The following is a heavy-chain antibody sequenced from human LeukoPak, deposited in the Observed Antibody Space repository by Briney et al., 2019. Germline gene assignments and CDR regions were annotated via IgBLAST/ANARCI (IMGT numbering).Heavy chain of an antibody. D-gene: IGHD3-16*02. J-gene: IGHJ3*02. CDR1: GYTFTGYY. CDR2: INPNSGGT. Sequence: GASVKVSCKASGYTFTGYYMHWVRQAPGQGLEWMGWINPNSGGTNYAQKFQGRVTMTRDTSISTAYMELSRLRSDDTAVYYCARSFRDYVWGSYRYTGGYAFDICGQGTMVTVSS. V-gene: IGHV1-2*02. CDR3: ARSFRDYVWGSYRYTGGYAFDI.